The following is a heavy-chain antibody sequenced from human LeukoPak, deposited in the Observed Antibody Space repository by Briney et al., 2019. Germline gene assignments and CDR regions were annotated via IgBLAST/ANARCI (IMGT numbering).Heavy chain of an antibody. CDR2: ISGSGGST. V-gene: IGHV3-23*01. J-gene: IGHJ3*02. CDR3: AKDQGSYDSPLPRDAFDI. Sequence: GGSLRLSCAASGFTFSSYAMGWVRQAPGKGLEWVSAISGSGGSTYYADSVKGRFTISRDNSKNTLYLQMNSLRAEDTAVYYCAKDQGSYDSPLPRDAFDIWGQGTMVTVSS. CDR1: GFTFSSYA. D-gene: IGHD3-22*01.